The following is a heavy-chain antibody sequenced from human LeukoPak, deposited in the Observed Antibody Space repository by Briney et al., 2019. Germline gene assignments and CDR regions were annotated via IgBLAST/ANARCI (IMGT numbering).Heavy chain of an antibody. CDR1: GFTFSSYA. CDR3: ARVGPYYGSGSYYSDY. J-gene: IGHJ4*02. CDR2: ISYDGSNK. V-gene: IGHV3-30*04. D-gene: IGHD3-10*01. Sequence: PGGSLRLSCAASGFTFSSYAMHWVRQAPGKGLEWVAVISYDGSNKYYADSVKGRFTISRDNSKNTLYLQMNSLRAEDTAVYYCARVGPYYGSGSYYSDYWGQGTLVTVSS.